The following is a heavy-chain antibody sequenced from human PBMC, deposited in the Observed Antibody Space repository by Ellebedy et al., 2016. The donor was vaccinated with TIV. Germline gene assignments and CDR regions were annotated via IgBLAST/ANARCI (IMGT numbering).Heavy chain of an antibody. CDR2: IYYTGGT. D-gene: IGHD4-23*01. J-gene: IGHJ4*02. Sequence: SETLSLXXTVSGGSISSYHWNWIRQPPGGGLEWIGYIYYTGGTDYSPSLKSRVTISLDTSKNQFSLKLTSVSAADMAVYYCASYGGIHDFWGQGTLVTVSS. CDR1: GGSISSYH. CDR3: ASYGGIHDF. V-gene: IGHV4-59*01.